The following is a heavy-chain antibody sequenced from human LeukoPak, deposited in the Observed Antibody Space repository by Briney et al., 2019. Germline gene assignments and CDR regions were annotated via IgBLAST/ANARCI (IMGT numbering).Heavy chain of an antibody. V-gene: IGHV3-74*01. D-gene: IGHD3-22*01. J-gene: IGHJ6*03. CDR2: INSDGINT. CDR1: GFTFSNYW. CDR3: ARRSGYYDSSGYYSYMDV. Sequence: GGSLRLSCAASGFTFSNYWMHWVRQAPGKGLVWVSRINSDGINTSYADSVKGRFTISRDNAKNTLHLQMNSLRADDTAVYYCARRSGYYDSSGYYSYMDVWGKGTTVTIFS.